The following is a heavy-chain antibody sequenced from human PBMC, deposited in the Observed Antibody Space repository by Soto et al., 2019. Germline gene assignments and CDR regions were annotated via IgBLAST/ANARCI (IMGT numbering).Heavy chain of an antibody. D-gene: IGHD2-15*01. CDR3: ARHRTYCSGGSCYSLYYFDE. CDR1: GGSISSSSYY. Sequence: SETLSLTCTVSGGSISSSSYYWGWIRQPPGKGLEWIGSIYYSGSTYYNPSLKSRVTISVDTSKNQFSLKLSSVTAADTAVYYCARHRTYCSGGSCYSLYYFDEWGQGTLVTVSS. CDR2: IYYSGST. J-gene: IGHJ4*02. V-gene: IGHV4-39*01.